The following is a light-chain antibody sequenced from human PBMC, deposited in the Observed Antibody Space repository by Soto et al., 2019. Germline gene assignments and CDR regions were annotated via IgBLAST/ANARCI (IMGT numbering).Light chain of an antibody. J-gene: IGKJ1*01. CDR3: QQYNNWLSWT. CDR1: QSVSSN. CDR2: GAS. V-gene: IGKV3-15*01. Sequence: EIVMTQSPATLSVSPGERATLSCRASQSVSSNLAWYQQKPGQAPRLLIYGASTRATGIPARFSGSGSRTEFTLTISRLQSEDFAVYYCQQYNNWLSWTFGQGTKVEIK.